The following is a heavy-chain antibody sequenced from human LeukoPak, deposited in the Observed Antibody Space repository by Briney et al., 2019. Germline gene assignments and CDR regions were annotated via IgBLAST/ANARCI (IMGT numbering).Heavy chain of an antibody. CDR2: INLDGSQK. CDR3: ARKRPNYFDY. Sequence: GGSLRLSCAASGFTFNSNSMNWVRQAPGKGPEWVANINLDGSQKYYVDSVKGRFTISRDNAENSLYLQMNSLRAEDTALYYCARKRPNYFDYWGQGTLVTVSS. V-gene: IGHV3-7*01. CDR1: GFTFNSNS. J-gene: IGHJ4*02.